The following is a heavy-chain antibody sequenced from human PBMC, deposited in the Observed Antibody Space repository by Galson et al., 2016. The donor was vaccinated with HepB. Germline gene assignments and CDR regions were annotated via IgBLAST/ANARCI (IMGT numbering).Heavy chain of an antibody. V-gene: IGHV3-74*01. J-gene: IGHJ4*02. CDR1: GFTFSSYW. CDR2: IYGDDSSR. Sequence: SLRLSCAASGFTFSSYWMHWVRQAPGKGLVWVSRIYGDDSSRTYAGSVRGRFTISRDNAKNTLYLQMSSLRAEDTAVYYCASGLRDGSLLLSYWGQGTLVTVSS. D-gene: IGHD5-24*01. CDR3: ASGLRDGSLLLSY.